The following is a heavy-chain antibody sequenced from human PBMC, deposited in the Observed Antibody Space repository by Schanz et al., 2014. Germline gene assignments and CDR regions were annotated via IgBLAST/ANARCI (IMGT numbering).Heavy chain of an antibody. D-gene: IGHD5-12*01. CDR1: GFTFSSYW. J-gene: IGHJ4*02. Sequence: EVQLVESGGGLVQPGGSLRLSCAASGFTFSSYWMSWVRQAPGKGLEWVANIKQDGSERYYVDSVKGRFTISRDNAKNSLYLQMNSLRAEDTAVYYCAKDHGYSGYGEFDFWGQGTLVTVSS. CDR3: AKDHGYSGYGEFDF. CDR2: IKQDGSER. V-gene: IGHV3-7*01.